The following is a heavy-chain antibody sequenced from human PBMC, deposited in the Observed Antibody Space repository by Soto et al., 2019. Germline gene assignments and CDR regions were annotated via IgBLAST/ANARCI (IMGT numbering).Heavy chain of an antibody. J-gene: IGHJ4*02. Sequence: QVQLVKSGAEVKKPGASVKVSCKASGYTFTSYDINWVRQATGQGLEWMGWMNPNSGNTGSAQKFKGRVTMTMNTSISTAYMELSSLRSEATAVYYCARGRGYSSGYMRLAADGFAYWGQGTLGTVSS. V-gene: IGHV1-8*01. CDR2: MNPNSGNT. CDR3: ARGRGYSSGYMRLAADGFAY. CDR1: GYTFTSYD. D-gene: IGHD5-18*01.